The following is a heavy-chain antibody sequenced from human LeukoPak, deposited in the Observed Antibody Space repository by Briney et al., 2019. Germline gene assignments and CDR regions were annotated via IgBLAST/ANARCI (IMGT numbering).Heavy chain of an antibody. J-gene: IGHJ4*02. CDR2: INHSGST. V-gene: IGHV4-39*07. D-gene: IGHD2-2*01. CDR3: ASAYCSSTSCHGGVSFDY. CDR1: GGSISSSGYY. Sequence: PSETLSLTCTVSGGSISSSGYYWSWIRQPPGKGLEWIGEINHSGSTNYNPSLKSRVTISVDTSKNQFSLKLSSVTAADTAVYYCASAYCSSTSCHGGVSFDYWGQGTLVTVSS.